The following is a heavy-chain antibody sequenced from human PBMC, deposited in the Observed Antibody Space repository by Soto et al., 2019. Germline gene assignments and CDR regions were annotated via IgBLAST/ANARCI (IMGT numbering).Heavy chain of an antibody. CDR3: TTDWTYYYDSSGYYLDY. CDR2: IKSKTDGGTI. CDR1: GFTFSNAW. J-gene: IGHJ4*02. D-gene: IGHD3-22*01. Sequence: GSLLLSCSASGFTFSNAWMSWVRQAPGKGLEWVGRIKSKTDGGTIDYAAPVKGRFTISRDDSKNTLYLQMNSLKTEDTAVYYCTTDWTYYYDSSGYYLDYWGQGTMVTVS. V-gene: IGHV3-15*01.